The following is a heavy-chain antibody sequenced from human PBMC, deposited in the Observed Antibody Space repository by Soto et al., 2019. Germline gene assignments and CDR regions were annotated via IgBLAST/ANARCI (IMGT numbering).Heavy chain of an antibody. Sequence: QITLKESGPTLVKPTQTLTLTCTFSGFSLSTSGVGVSWIRQPPGKALEWLALIYWDDDKRYRPSLRSRLIITKDTSKNQVVLTMTNMDPVDTATYYCAHTSSWYRGPDYWGQGTLVTVSS. J-gene: IGHJ4*02. CDR1: GFSLSTSGVG. D-gene: IGHD6-13*01. CDR2: IYWDDDK. CDR3: AHTSSWYRGPDY. V-gene: IGHV2-5*02.